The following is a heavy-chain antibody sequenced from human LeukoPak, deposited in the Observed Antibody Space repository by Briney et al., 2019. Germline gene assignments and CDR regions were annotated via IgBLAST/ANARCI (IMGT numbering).Heavy chain of an antibody. V-gene: IGHV4-38-2*01. CDR1: GNSISNTYY. D-gene: IGHD1-26*01. CDR2: IYNSGST. J-gene: IGHJ4*02. CDR3: ARNSSGNYFDY. Sequence: SETLSLTCAVSGNSISNTYYWGWIRQPPGKELEWIGSIYNSGSTHYNPSLKSRVTMSVDTSKNQFSLKLSSVTAADTAVYYCARNSSGNYFDYWGQGTLVTVSS.